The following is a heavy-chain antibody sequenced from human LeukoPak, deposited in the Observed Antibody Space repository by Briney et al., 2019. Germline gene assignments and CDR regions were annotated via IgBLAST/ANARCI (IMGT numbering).Heavy chain of an antibody. J-gene: IGHJ4*02. CDR1: GFTFSSYW. Sequence: GGSLRLSCAASGFTFSSYWMHWVRQAPGKGLEWVSGISWNSGSIGYADSVKGRFTISRDNAKNSLYLQMNSLRAEDTALYYCAIGFDYYGSGRPYDYWGQGTLVTVSS. CDR3: AIGFDYYGSGRPYDY. V-gene: IGHV3-9*01. CDR2: ISWNSGSI. D-gene: IGHD3-10*01.